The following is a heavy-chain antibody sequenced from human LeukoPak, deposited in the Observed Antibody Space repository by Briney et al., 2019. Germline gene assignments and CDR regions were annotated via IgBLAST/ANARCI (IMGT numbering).Heavy chain of an antibody. Sequence: ASVKVSCKASGYTFTSYDINWVRQATGQGLEWMGWMNPNSGNTGYAQKFQGRVTMTRNTSIGTAYMELSSLRSEDTAVYYCARGSRGLVRGVIIQRRDYYYFDYWGQGTLVTVSS. CDR1: GYTFTSYD. CDR2: MNPNSGNT. J-gene: IGHJ4*02. V-gene: IGHV1-8*01. D-gene: IGHD3-10*01. CDR3: ARGSRGLVRGVIIQRRDYYYFDY.